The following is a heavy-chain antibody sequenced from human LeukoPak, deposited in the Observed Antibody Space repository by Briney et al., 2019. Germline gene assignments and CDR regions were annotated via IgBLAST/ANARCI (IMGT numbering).Heavy chain of an antibody. V-gene: IGHV4-4*07. CDR3: ARTHCGGGSCDTFDP. J-gene: IGHJ5*02. CDR1: GVSISNYF. D-gene: IGHD2-21*01. Sequence: SETLSLTCNVFGVSISNYFWSWLRQPAGKGLEWIGRFYACETTYYNPSLRSRVTLSMDTSKNHFSLKLASVTAADTAVYYCARTHCGGGSCDTFDPWGQGTLVTVSS. CDR2: FYACETT.